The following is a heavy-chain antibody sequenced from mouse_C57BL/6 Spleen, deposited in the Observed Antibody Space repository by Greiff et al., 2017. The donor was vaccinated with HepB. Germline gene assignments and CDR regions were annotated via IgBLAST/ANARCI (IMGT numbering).Heavy chain of an antibody. CDR1: GYTFTSYG. J-gene: IGHJ2*01. CDR2: IYPRSGNT. V-gene: IGHV1-81*01. CDR3: ARSGDSNSYFDY. Sequence: QVQLKESGAELARPGASVKLSCKASGYTFTSYGISWVKQRTGQGLEWIGEIYPRSGNTYYNEKFKGKATLTADKYSSTAYMELRSLTSEDSAVYFCARSGDSNSYFDYWGQGTTLTVSS. D-gene: IGHD2-5*01.